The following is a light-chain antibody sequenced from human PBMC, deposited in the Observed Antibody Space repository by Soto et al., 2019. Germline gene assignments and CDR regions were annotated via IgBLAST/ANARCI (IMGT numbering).Light chain of an antibody. CDR3: QQYDSSRPAFT. CDR1: QTISSSY. J-gene: IGKJ3*01. V-gene: IGKV3-20*01. CDR2: GAS. Sequence: EIVLTQSPGTLSLSPGERATLSCRASQTISSSYLAWYQQRPGQAHRLLIFGASYRATGIPDRFSGSGSGTDFTLTISRLEPEDFAVYYDQQYDSSRPAFTFGPGTKVDSK.